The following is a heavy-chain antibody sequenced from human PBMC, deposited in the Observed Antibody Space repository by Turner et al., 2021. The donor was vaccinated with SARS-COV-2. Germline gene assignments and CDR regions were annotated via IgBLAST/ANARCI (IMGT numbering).Heavy chain of an antibody. Sequence: AQLVQSGADVKNPGPPVRASCNASGATCSSYAISWVRQAPGQGLGWMGGIITNFDTTNYAQRFPGRIAITTDKSTRTTYMELSGHRSEDTAVYFYARDRDYVSCDYWVDGWGQGTMVTVSS. V-gene: IGHV1-69*06. J-gene: IGHJ6*02. CDR3: ARDRDYVSCDYWVDG. CDR2: IITNFDTT. CDR1: GATCSSYA. D-gene: IGHD3-22*01.